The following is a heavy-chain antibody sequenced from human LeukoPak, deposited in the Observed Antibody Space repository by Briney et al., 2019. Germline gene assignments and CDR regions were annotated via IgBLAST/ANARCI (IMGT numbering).Heavy chain of an antibody. CDR2: ISSSSSTI. Sequence: GGSLRLSCAASGFTFSSYSMNWVRQAPGKGLEWVSYISSSSSTIYYADSVKGRFTISRDNAKNSLYLQMNSLRAEDTAVYYCARDSEDYCGGDCYLYYFDYWGQGTLVTVSS. D-gene: IGHD2-21*02. V-gene: IGHV3-48*04. J-gene: IGHJ4*02. CDR3: ARDSEDYCGGDCYLYYFDY. CDR1: GFTFSSYS.